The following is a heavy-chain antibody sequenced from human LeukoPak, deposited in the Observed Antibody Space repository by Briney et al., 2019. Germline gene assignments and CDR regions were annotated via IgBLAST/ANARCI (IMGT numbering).Heavy chain of an antibody. CDR3: AREAVGYAFDI. CDR2: IIPIFGTA. V-gene: IGHV1-69*05. J-gene: IGHJ3*02. Sequence: GASVKVSCKASGGTFSGYAISWVRQAPGQGLEWMGGIIPIFGTANYAQKFQGRVTITTDESTSTAYMELSSLRSEDTAVYYCAREAVGYAFDIWGQGTMVTVSS. CDR1: GGTFSGYA.